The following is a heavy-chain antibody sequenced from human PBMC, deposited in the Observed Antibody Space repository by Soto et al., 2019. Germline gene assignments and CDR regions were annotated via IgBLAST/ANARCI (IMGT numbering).Heavy chain of an antibody. D-gene: IGHD7-27*01. CDR1: GYTFSNFG. CDR3: ARGPRNWGVVY. CDR2: ISPNSEKT. Sequence: GASVKVSCKASGYTFSNFGISWVRQAPGEGLEWMGWISPNSEKTKIAQRFQGRVTMTRDTSKSTAYMELSSLTSEDTAVYYCARGPRNWGVVYWGQGTLVTVSS. V-gene: IGHV1-8*02. J-gene: IGHJ4*02.